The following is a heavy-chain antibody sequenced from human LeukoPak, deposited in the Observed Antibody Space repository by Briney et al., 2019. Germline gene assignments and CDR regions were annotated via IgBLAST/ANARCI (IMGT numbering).Heavy chain of an antibody. CDR3: ASTYDSSGYYSY. CDR1: GFTFSSNY. V-gene: IGHV3-53*01. D-gene: IGHD3-22*01. J-gene: IGHJ4*02. CDR2: IYSGGSI. Sequence: PGGSLRLSCAASGFTFSSNYMSWVRQAPGKGLEWVSVIYSGGSIYYADSVKGRFTISRDNSKNTLYLQMNSLSAEDTAVYYCASTYDSSGYYSYWGQGTLVTVSS.